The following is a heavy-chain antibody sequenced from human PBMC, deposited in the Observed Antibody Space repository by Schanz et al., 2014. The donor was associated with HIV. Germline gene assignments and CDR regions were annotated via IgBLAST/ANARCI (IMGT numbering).Heavy chain of an antibody. CDR2: ISVNGATR. J-gene: IGHJ4*02. V-gene: IGHV3-11*01. CDR3: ARVFGRTYGLPDY. D-gene: IGHD3-10*01. CDR1: GFTFTYNY. Sequence: VQLVESGGGLVKPGGALRLSCAASGFTFTYNYMSWVRPAPGKGLEPLSYISVNGATREYADSVKGRFTISRDNARTSLYLQMNSLRAEDTAVYYCARVFGRTYGLPDYWGQGTLVTVSS.